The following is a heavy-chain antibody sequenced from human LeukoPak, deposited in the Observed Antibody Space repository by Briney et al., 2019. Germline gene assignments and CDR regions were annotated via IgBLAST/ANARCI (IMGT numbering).Heavy chain of an antibody. J-gene: IGHJ4*02. CDR2: ISAYNGNT. CDR3: ARDRLSGGGDY. Sequence: GASVKVSCKASGYTFTSYGISWVRQAPGQGLEWMGWISAYNGNTNYAQKLQGSVTMTTDTSTSTAYMDLKSLRSDDTAVYYCARDRLSGGGDYWGQGTLVTVSS. CDR1: GYTFTSYG. V-gene: IGHV1-18*01. D-gene: IGHD3-3*01.